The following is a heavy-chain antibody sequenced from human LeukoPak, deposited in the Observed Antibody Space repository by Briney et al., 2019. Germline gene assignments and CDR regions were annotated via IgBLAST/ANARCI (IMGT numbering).Heavy chain of an antibody. Sequence: GGSLRLSCAASGFTFSSYAMSWVRHAPGEGLEWVSAIWGCCGSTYYADPVQGLFTISRDYPKNTLYVQMQTLRAEDAAVSFFAKGADAFDPWGQGTLVTVSS. CDR3: AKGADAFDP. CDR2: IWGCCGST. CDR1: GFTFSSYA. J-gene: IGHJ3*01. V-gene: IGHV3-23*01.